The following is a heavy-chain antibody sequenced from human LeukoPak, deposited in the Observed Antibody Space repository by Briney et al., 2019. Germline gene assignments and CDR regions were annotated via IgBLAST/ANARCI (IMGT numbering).Heavy chain of an antibody. CDR3: ARVTTAWYVIGY. D-gene: IGHD6-13*01. CDR2: IYNAATT. J-gene: IGHJ4*02. V-gene: IGHV4-4*08. CDR1: GGSISNYY. Sequence: SETLSLTCTVSGGSISNYYWTWIRQPPGKGLEWLGFIYNAATTNYNPSLKSRVTISVDTSKNQFSLRLSSVTAADSAIYYCARVTTAWYVIGYWGQGALVTVSS.